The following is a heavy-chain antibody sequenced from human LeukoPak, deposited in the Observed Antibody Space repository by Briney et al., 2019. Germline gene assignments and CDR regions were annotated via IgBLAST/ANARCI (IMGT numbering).Heavy chain of an antibody. D-gene: IGHD4-11*01. CDR1: GFTFSSYA. J-gene: IGHJ5*02. CDR3: AKLPLQDYRGNWFDP. Sequence: PGGSLRLSCAASGFTFSSYAMGWVRQAPGKGLEWVSAISGSGGSTYYADSVKGRFTISRDNSKNTLYLQMNSLRAEDTAVYYCAKLPLQDYRGNWFDPWGQGTLVTVSS. CDR2: ISGSGGST. V-gene: IGHV3-23*01.